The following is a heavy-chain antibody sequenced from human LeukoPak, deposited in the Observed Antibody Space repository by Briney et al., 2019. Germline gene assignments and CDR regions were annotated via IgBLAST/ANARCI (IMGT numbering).Heavy chain of an antibody. J-gene: IGHJ6*03. V-gene: IGHV4-59*08. CDR2: IYNSGST. D-gene: IGHD4-11*01. Sequence: PSETLSLTCSVSGGSFSSKYWSWIRQPPGKGLEWIGYIYNSGSTNFNPSLMSRVAMSIDTSKNQFSLKVNSVTAADTAVYYCANEKSNGNGYMDYWGKGTTVIVSS. CDR3: ANEKSNGNGYMDY. CDR1: GGSFSSKY.